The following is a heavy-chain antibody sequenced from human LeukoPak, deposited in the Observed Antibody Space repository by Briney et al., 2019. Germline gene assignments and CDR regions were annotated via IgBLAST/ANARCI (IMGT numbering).Heavy chain of an antibody. J-gene: IGHJ4*02. D-gene: IGHD2-15*01. CDR1: GYTFTSYY. V-gene: IGHV1-46*01. CDR3: ARHRLPEEGYCSAGSCYPRYEFDN. Sequence: ASVKVSCKASGYTFTSYYMHWVRQAPGQWLEWMGIINPSGGSTSYAQKFQGRVTMTRDTSTSTVYMELSSLRSEDTAVYFCARHRLPEEGYCSAGSCYPRYEFDNWGQGTLVTVSS. CDR2: INPSGGST.